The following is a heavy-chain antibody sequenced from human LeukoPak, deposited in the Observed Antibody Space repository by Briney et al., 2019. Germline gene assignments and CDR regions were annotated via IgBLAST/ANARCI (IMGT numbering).Heavy chain of an antibody. Sequence: SETLSLTCTVSGGSISTYYWSWIRQPPGKGLEWIGHIYTSGSTDYNPSLKSRVTISLDTSNNQFSLNLNSVTAADTAVYYCARSRGRKVTPFDYWGPGNLVTASP. CDR3: ARSRGRKVTPFDY. CDR2: IYTSGST. CDR1: GGSISTYY. V-gene: IGHV4-4*09. J-gene: IGHJ4*02. D-gene: IGHD3-10*01.